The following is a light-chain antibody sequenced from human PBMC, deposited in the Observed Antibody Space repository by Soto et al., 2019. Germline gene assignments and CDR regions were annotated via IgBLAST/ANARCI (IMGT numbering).Light chain of an antibody. CDR1: SSNIGAGYP. Sequence: QSVLTQPPSVSGAPGQRDTISCTGSSSNIGAGYPVHWYQQLPGTAPKLLVAGNRPSGVPDRFSVSKSGASASLAITGLQAEDEADYYCQSYDSSLSRRWVFGGGTKLTVL. CDR2: G. J-gene: IGLJ3*02. CDR3: QSYDSSLSRRWV. V-gene: IGLV1-40*01.